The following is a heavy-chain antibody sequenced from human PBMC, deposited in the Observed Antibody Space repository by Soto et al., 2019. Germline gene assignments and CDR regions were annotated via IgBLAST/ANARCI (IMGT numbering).Heavy chain of an antibody. V-gene: IGHV1-69*06. CDR3: ARKAPYSSSWYPFDY. Sequence: SVKVSCKASGGTFSSYAISWVRQAPGQGLEWMGGIIPIFGTANYAQKFQGRVTITADKSTSTAYMELSSLRSEDTAVYYCARKAPYSSSWYPFDYWGQGTLVTVSS. CDR1: GGTFSSYA. CDR2: IIPIFGTA. D-gene: IGHD6-13*01. J-gene: IGHJ4*02.